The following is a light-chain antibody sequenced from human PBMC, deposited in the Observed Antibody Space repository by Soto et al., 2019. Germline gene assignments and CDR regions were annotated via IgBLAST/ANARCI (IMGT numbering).Light chain of an antibody. V-gene: IGLV2-11*01. J-gene: IGLJ2*01. Sequence: QSALTQPRSVSGSPGQSVTISCAGTSSDVGGYNYVSWYQQHPGRAPKLIIYNVDKRPSGVPHRFSGSQSGNTASLTISGLQADDEADYSCCSYAGTSVVFGGGTKLTVL. CDR2: NVD. CDR3: CSYAGTSVV. CDR1: SSDVGGYNY.